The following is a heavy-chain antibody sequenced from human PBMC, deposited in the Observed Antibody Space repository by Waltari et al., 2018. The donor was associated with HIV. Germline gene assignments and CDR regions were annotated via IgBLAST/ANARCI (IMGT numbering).Heavy chain of an antibody. J-gene: IGHJ4*02. CDR1: GFIFSSYA. V-gene: IGHV3-23*01. CDR3: AKDRSYDSSGYFDY. D-gene: IGHD3-22*01. Sequence: EVQLLESGGDLQQPGGSLRLSCAASGFIFSSYAMSWVRQAPGRGLELVSSIKGGTTGTFYAYSVKGRFTISRDSSKNTLYLQMNSLRAEDTAVYYCAKDRSYDSSGYFDYWGEGTLVTVSS. CDR2: IKGGTTGT.